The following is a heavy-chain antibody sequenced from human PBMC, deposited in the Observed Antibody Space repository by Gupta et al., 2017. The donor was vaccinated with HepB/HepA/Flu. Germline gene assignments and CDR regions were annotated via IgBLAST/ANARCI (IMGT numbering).Heavy chain of an antibody. V-gene: IGHV4-39*01. CDR1: GGSITSSSYY. Sequence: QVQLQESGPGLVKPSETLSLTCSVSGGSITSSSYYFDWIRQPPGKGLEWIGTIDCSGNTYYSPSLKSRVTISVDTAKNQVSLMMRSMSAADTAVFYCTRSSHPRHQVDSWGQGTLVTVSS. J-gene: IGHJ4*02. CDR2: IDCSGNT. D-gene: IGHD2-2*01. CDR3: TRSSHPRHQVDS.